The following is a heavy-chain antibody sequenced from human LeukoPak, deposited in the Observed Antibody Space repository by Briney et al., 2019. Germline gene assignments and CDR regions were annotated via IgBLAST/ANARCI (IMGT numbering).Heavy chain of an antibody. D-gene: IGHD4-17*01. CDR1: GGSFSGYH. Sequence: SETLSLTCAVYGGSFSGYHWSWIRQPPGKGLEWIGEINHSGSTNYNPSLKSRVTISVDTSKNQFSLKLSSVTAADTAVFYCARVDGDYGFDYWGQGTLVTVSS. V-gene: IGHV4-34*01. J-gene: IGHJ4*02. CDR2: INHSGST. CDR3: ARVDGDYGFDY.